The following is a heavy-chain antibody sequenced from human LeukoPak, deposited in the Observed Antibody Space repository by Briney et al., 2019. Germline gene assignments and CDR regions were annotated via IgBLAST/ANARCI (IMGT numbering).Heavy chain of an antibody. CDR2: INWSGGSK. Sequence: GGSLRLSCAASGFTFDDYGMSGVPRAPGRGLEWGSCINWSGGSKGYAESVKGRFTISRDNAKNSLYLQMNSLRAEDTALYYCARGNSGSGYSAFDYWGQGTLVTVSS. CDR1: GFTFDDYG. CDR3: ARGNSGSGYSAFDY. V-gene: IGHV3-20*04. D-gene: IGHD3-22*01. J-gene: IGHJ4*02.